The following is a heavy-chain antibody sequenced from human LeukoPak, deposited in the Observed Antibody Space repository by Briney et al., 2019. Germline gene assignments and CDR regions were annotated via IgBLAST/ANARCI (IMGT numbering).Heavy chain of an antibody. J-gene: IGHJ4*02. Sequence: GRSLRLSCAAAGFTFSSYAMEWVRQAPGKGLEWGAVISYDGSNKYYADSVKGRFTISRDNCKNTLYLQMNSLRAEDTAVYYCARDKARGYFDWLLGNWGQGTLVTVSS. V-gene: IGHV3-30*04. CDR2: ISYDGSNK. CDR1: GFTFSSYA. D-gene: IGHD3-9*01. CDR3: ARDKARGYFDWLLGN.